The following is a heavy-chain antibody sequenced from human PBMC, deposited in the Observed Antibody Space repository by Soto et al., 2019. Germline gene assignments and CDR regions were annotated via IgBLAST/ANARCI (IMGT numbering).Heavy chain of an antibody. V-gene: IGHV1-69*02. CDR3: ARALVPAAIGNYYYYYMDV. CDR2: IIPILGIA. J-gene: IGHJ6*03. Sequence: QVQLVQSGAEVKKPGSSVKVSCKASGGTFSSYTISWVRQAPGQGLEWMGRIIPILGIANYAQKFQGRVTITADKSTSTAYMELSSLISEDTAVYYCARALVPAAIGNYYYYYMDVWGKGTTVTVSS. D-gene: IGHD2-2*02. CDR1: GGTFSSYT.